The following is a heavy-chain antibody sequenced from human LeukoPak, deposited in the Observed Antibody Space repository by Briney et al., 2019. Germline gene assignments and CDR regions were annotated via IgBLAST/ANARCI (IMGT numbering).Heavy chain of an antibody. J-gene: IGHJ4*02. V-gene: IGHV1-8*01. CDR3: ARAAPSLNWGYSY. CDR2: MSPNSGDT. CDR1: GYTFTSYD. D-gene: IGHD7-27*01. Sequence: ASVKVSCKASGYTFTSYDINWVRHATGQGLEWMGWMSPNSGDTGYAQKFQGRVTMTRDTSISAAYMELTSLRSEDTAVYYCARAAPSLNWGYSYWGQGTLVTVSS.